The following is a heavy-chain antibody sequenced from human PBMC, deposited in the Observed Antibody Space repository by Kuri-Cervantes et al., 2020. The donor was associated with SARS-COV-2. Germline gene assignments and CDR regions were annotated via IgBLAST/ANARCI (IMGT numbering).Heavy chain of an antibody. V-gene: IGHV3-21*01. CDR2: ISSSSSYI. CDR1: GFTFSSYS. CDR3: ASLYSSGWDYFDY. D-gene: IGHD6-19*01. J-gene: IGHJ4*02. Sequence: GESLKISCAASGFTFSSYSMNWVRQAPGKGLEWVSSISSSSSYIYYADSVKGRFTISRDNAKNTLYLQMNSLRAEDTAVYYCASLYSSGWDYFDYWGQGTLVTVSS.